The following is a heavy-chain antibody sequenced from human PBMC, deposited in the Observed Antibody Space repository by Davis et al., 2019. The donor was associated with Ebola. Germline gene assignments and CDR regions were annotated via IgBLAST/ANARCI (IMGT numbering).Heavy chain of an antibody. D-gene: IGHD1-7*01. CDR2: IKQDGSEK. J-gene: IGHJ4*02. CDR1: GFAFSNYW. CDR3: ARAGNYASPHHFDY. V-gene: IGHV3-7*01. Sequence: GGSLRLSCAASGFAFSNYWMSWVRQAPGKGLEWVANIKQDGSEKYYVDSVRGRFTISRDNAKNSRFLQVNSLRAEDTALYYCARAGNYASPHHFDYWGQGSLVTVS.